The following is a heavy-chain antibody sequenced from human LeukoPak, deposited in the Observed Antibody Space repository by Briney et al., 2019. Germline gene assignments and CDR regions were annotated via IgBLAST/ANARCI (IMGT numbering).Heavy chain of an antibody. D-gene: IGHD2-15*01. CDR1: GYTFTGYY. Sequence: ASVKVSCKASGYTFTGYYMHWVRQAPGQGLEWMGRINPNSGGTNYAQKFQGRVTMTRDTSISTAYMELSRLRSDDTAVYYCARDGTGYCSGGNCYSGASFDYSGQGTLVTVSS. CDR2: INPNSGGT. V-gene: IGHV1-2*06. CDR3: ARDGTGYCSGGNCYSGASFDY. J-gene: IGHJ4*02.